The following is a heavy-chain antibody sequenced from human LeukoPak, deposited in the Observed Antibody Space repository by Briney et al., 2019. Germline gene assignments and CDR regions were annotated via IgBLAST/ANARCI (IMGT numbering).Heavy chain of an antibody. J-gene: IGHJ4*02. CDR1: GYTFTGYY. D-gene: IGHD4-17*01. CDR2: INPNSGGT. Sequence: GASVKVSCKASGYTFTGYYMHWVRQAPGQGLEWMGWINPNSGGTNYAQKFQGRVTMTRDTSISTAYMELSRLRSDDTAVYYCARDGFYGDYNSGFDYWGQGTLVTVSS. CDR3: ARDGFYGDYNSGFDY. V-gene: IGHV1-2*02.